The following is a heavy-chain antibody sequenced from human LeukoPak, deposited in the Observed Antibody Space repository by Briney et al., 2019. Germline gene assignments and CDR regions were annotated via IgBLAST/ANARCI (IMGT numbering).Heavy chain of an antibody. CDR1: GFTLSSYA. CDR3: AKDLEITMVRGVNDY. Sequence: VGTLRLSCAASGFTLSSYAMSWVRQAPGKGLEWVSAISGSGGSTYYADSVKGRFTISRDNSKNTLYLQMNSLRAEDTAVYYCAKDLEITMVRGVNDYWGQGTLVTVSS. V-gene: IGHV3-23*01. CDR2: ISGSGGST. D-gene: IGHD3-10*01. J-gene: IGHJ4*02.